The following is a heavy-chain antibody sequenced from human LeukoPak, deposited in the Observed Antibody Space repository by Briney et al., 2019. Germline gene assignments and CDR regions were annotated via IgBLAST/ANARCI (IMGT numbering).Heavy chain of an antibody. D-gene: IGHD2/OR15-2a*01. V-gene: IGHV3-30*03. CDR1: GFTFSSYG. CDR2: ISYDGSNK. J-gene: IGHJ6*02. Sequence: PGGSLRLSCAASGFTFSSYGMHWVRQAPGKGLEWVAVISYDGSNKYYADSVKGRFTISRDNSKNTLYLQMNSLRAEDTAVYYCAREVVIVPDYFYYGLDVWGQGTTVTVSS. CDR3: AREVVIVPDYFYYGLDV.